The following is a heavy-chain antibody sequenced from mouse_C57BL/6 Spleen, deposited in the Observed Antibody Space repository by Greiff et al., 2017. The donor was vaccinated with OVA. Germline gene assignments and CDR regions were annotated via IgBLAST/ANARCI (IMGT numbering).Heavy chain of an antibody. Sequence: VKLMESGPELVKPGASVKISCKASGYAFSSSWMNWVKQRPGKGLEWIGRIYPGDGDTNYNGKFKGKATLTADKSSSTAYMQLSSLTSEDSAVYFCARPPYYDGSSYFDYWGQGTTLTVSS. CDR3: ARPPYYDGSSYFDY. CDR1: GYAFSSSW. D-gene: IGHD2-3*01. CDR2: IYPGDGDT. J-gene: IGHJ2*01. V-gene: IGHV1-82*01.